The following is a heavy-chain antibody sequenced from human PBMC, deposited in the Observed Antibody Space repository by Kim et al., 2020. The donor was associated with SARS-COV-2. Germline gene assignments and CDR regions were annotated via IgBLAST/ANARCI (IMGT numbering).Heavy chain of an antibody. CDR3: AKVVNSMDAFDI. J-gene: IGHJ3*02. V-gene: IGHV3-23*01. D-gene: IGHD3-22*01. Sequence: YYADSVKGRFTISRDNSKNTLYLQMNSLRAEDTAVYYCAKVVNSMDAFDIWGQGTMVTVSS.